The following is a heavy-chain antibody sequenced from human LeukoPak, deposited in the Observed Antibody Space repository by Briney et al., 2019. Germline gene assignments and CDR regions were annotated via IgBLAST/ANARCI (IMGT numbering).Heavy chain of an antibody. V-gene: IGHV4-59*01. Sequence: SETLSLTCTVSGGSISNYYWSWIRQPPGKGLEWVGYIYYSGNTNYNPSLTRRVTISVDTSKNQFSLKLSSVPAADTAVYYCARAYYESSHYYMDVWGKGTTVTVSS. CDR3: ARAYYESSHYYMDV. D-gene: IGHD3-16*01. CDR2: IYYSGNT. J-gene: IGHJ6*03. CDR1: GGSISNYY.